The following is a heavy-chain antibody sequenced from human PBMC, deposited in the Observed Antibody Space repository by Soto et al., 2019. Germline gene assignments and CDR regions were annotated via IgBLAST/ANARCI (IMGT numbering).Heavy chain of an antibody. Sequence: SETLSLTCAVYGGSFSGYYWSWIRQPPGKGLEWIGEINHSGSTNYNPSLKSRVTISVDTSKNQFSLKLSSVTAADTAVYYCARASVYYDYIWGSYRYHSWFDPWGQGTLVTVSS. J-gene: IGHJ5*02. V-gene: IGHV4-34*01. CDR3: ARASVYYDYIWGSYRYHSWFDP. CDR1: GGSFSGYY. D-gene: IGHD3-16*02. CDR2: INHSGST.